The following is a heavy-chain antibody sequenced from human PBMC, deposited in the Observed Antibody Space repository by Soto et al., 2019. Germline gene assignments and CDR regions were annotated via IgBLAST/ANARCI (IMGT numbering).Heavy chain of an antibody. Sequence: GGSLRLSCAASGFTFSSYSMNWVRQAPGKGLEWVSSISSSSSYIYYADSVKGRFTISRDNAKNSLYLQMNSLRAEDTAVYYCAKVAEYSSSSDYWGQGTLVTVSS. CDR3: AKVAEYSSSSDY. J-gene: IGHJ4*02. CDR1: GFTFSSYS. V-gene: IGHV3-21*01. D-gene: IGHD6-6*01. CDR2: ISSSSSYI.